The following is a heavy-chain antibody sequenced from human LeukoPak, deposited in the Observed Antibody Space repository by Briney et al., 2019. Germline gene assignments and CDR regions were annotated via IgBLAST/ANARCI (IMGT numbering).Heavy chain of an antibody. Sequence: ASVKVSCKASGYTFTGYYMHWVRQAPGQGLEWMGRINPNSGGTNYAQKFQGRVTMTRDTSISTAYMELGRLRSDDTAVYYCARGGRITMIVVVIGSDYWGQGTLVTVSS. CDR1: GYTFTGYY. J-gene: IGHJ4*02. V-gene: IGHV1-2*06. D-gene: IGHD3-22*01. CDR2: INPNSGGT. CDR3: ARGGRITMIVVVIGSDY.